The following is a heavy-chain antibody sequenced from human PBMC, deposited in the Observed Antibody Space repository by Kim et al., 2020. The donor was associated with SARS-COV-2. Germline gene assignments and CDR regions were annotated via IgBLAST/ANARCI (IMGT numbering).Heavy chain of an antibody. CDR3: ARVPKGYFDY. Sequence: STDYNPALKGRVTISVDTSKNQFSLKLSSVTAADTDVYYCARVPKGYFDYWGQGTLVTVSS. CDR2: ST. J-gene: IGHJ4*02. V-gene: IGHV4-34*01.